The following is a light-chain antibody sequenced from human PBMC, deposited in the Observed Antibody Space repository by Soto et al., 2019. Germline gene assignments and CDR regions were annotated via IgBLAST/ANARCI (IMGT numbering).Light chain of an antibody. CDR2: DNN. CDR3: ATWDTSLSAWV. CDR1: SSNIGNNY. V-gene: IGLV1-51*01. J-gene: IGLJ3*02. Sequence: QSVLMQPPSVSAAPGQKVTISCSGSSSNIGNNYVSWYQQLRGTAPKLLIYDNNKRPSGIPDRFSGSKSGTSATLGVTGLQTGDDADYYCATWDTSLSAWVFGGGTKLTVL.